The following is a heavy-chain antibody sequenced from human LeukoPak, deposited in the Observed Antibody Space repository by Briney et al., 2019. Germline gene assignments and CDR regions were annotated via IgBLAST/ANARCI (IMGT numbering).Heavy chain of an antibody. CDR3: ARGSMDSNYDY. CDR2: ISGAGDIT. CDR1: GFPFSNSA. D-gene: IGHD4-11*01. Sequence: SGGSLRLSCAASGFPFSNSAMGWVRQAPGKGLEWVSSISGAGDITVYADSVEGRFTISRDNSENTLSLQMSSVSAADTAIYYCARGSMDSNYDYWGQGTLVTVSS. J-gene: IGHJ4*02. V-gene: IGHV3-23*01.